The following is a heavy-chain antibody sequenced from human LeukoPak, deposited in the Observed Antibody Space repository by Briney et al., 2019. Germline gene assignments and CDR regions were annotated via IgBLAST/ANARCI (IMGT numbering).Heavy chain of an antibody. Sequence: PSETLSLTCTVSGGSLSNYYWSWIRQPPGKGLEWIGYIYYSGSTNYNPSLKSRVTISVDTSKNQFSLKLSSVTAADTAVYYCARGRGPLYGGSSSFEYWGQGTLVTVSS. J-gene: IGHJ4*02. D-gene: IGHD4-23*01. CDR2: IYYSGST. V-gene: IGHV4-59*12. CDR3: ARGRGPLYGGSSSFEY. CDR1: GGSLSNYY.